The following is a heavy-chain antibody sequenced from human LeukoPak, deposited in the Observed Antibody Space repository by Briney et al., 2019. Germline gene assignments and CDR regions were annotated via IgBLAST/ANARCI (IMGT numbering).Heavy chain of an antibody. CDR3: ATAVAVAAREYFQH. D-gene: IGHD6-19*01. V-gene: IGHV1-24*01. Sequence: ASVKVSCKVSGYTLTELSMHWVRQAPGKGLEWTGGFDPEDGETIYAQKFQGRVTMTEDTSTDTAYMELSSLRSEDTAVYYCATAVAVAAREYFQHWGQGTLVTVSS. CDR2: FDPEDGET. J-gene: IGHJ1*01. CDR1: GYTLTELS.